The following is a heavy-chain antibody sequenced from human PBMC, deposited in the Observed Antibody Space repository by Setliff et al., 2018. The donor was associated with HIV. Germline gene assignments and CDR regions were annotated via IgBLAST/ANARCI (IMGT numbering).Heavy chain of an antibody. Sequence: GESLKISCKASGYNFATYWIAWVRQMPGQGLECMGMIYPGDSDTRYSPSFQGQVTISADKSTNTAYLQWSSLEASDTAMYYCARLPFGSSDAFDIWGQGTVVTVSS. CDR2: IYPGDSDT. V-gene: IGHV5-51*01. CDR1: GYNFATYW. CDR3: ARLPFGSSDAFDI. D-gene: IGHD6-6*01. J-gene: IGHJ3*02.